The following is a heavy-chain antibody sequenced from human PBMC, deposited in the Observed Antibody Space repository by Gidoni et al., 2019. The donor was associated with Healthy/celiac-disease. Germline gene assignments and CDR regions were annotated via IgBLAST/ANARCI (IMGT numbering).Heavy chain of an antibody. D-gene: IGHD3-22*01. CDR1: GFTFSSYE. V-gene: IGHV3-48*03. Sequence: EVQLVESGGGLVQPGGSLRLSCAASGFTFSSYEMNWVRQAPGKGLEWVSYISSSGSTIYYADSVKGRFTISRDNAKNSLYLQMNSLRAEDTAVYYCASFPRLVITTSRVGYWGQGTLVTVSS. J-gene: IGHJ4*02. CDR2: ISSSGSTI. CDR3: ASFPRLVITTSRVGY.